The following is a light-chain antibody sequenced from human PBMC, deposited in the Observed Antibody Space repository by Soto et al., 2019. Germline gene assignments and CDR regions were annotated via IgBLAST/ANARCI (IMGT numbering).Light chain of an antibody. Sequence: DIQMTQSPSSLSASVGDRVTITCRASQGIRHDLGWYQQKPGKDPKRLIYAASSSQSGVTSRFSGGGSGTEFTSKIRILQPEDSATYDCLQHNTDLTFSGGTKLEIK. V-gene: IGKV1-17*01. CDR3: LQHNTDLT. CDR2: AAS. J-gene: IGKJ4*01. CDR1: QGIRHD.